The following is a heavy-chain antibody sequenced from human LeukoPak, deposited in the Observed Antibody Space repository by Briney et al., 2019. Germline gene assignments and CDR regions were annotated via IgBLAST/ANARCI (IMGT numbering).Heavy chain of an antibody. CDR2: LYSGDTT. Sequence: GGSLRLSCAASGFSVSSKYMNWVRQAPGKGLEWVSVLYSGDTTQYTDSVKGRFTISRDNAKNSLYLQMNGLRPDDTAIYFCARQEARNYYYEGLDYWGQGNLVTVSS. J-gene: IGHJ4*02. D-gene: IGHD3-22*01. CDR3: ARQEARNYYYEGLDY. CDR1: GFSVSSKY. V-gene: IGHV3-53*05.